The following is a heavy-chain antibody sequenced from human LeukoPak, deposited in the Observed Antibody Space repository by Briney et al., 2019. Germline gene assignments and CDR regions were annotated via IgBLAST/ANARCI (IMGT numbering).Heavy chain of an antibody. CDR3: ARVNKAPITMIVVVPDYFDY. Sequence: SETLSLTCTVSGGSISSSSYYWGWIRQPPGKGLEWIGSIYYSGSTYYNPSLKSRVTISVDTSKNQFSLKLSSVTAADTAVYYCARVNKAPITMIVVVPDYFDYWGQGTLVTVSS. CDR2: IYYSGST. J-gene: IGHJ4*02. V-gene: IGHV4-39*07. D-gene: IGHD3-22*01. CDR1: GGSISSSSYY.